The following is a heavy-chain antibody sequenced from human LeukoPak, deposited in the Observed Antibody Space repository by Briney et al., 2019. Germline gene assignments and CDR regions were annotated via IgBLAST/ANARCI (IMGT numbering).Heavy chain of an antibody. V-gene: IGHV3-7*01. CDR1: GFIFNSHW. J-gene: IGHJ4*02. CDR3: ARERVPSRCFDS. Sequence: GGSLRLSCAASGFIFNSHWINWVRQAPGKGLEWVANIAPDGSETYFEDSVKGRFTISRDNTKNSVFLQMNSLRAEDTAVYYCARERVPSRCFDSWGQGTLVTVSS. CDR2: IAPDGSET.